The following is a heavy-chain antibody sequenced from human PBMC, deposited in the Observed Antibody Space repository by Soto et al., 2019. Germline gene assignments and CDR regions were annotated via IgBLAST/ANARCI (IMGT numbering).Heavy chain of an antibody. D-gene: IGHD2-8*01. J-gene: IGHJ4*02. V-gene: IGHV4-34*01. CDR1: GGSFSGYY. CDR3: ARAANIVLMVYAIRRLYYFDY. Sequence: QVQLQQWGAGLLKPSETLSLTCAVYGGSFSGYYWSWIRQPPGKGLEWIGEINHSGSTNYNPSLKRRVTISVDTSKNQFSLKLSSVTAADTAVYYCARAANIVLMVYAIRRLYYFDYWGQGTLVTVSS. CDR2: INHSGST.